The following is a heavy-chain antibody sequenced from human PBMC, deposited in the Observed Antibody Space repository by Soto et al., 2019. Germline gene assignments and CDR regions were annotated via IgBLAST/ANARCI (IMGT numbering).Heavy chain of an antibody. Sequence: WGSLRLSCASSVFTFSSYGMQCVRHAPGKWLEWVAVIWYDGSNKYYADSVKGRFTISRDTSKNTLYLQMNSLRAADTAVYYCARGGVISGSTPQYFYGVDVRGQGTTV. D-gene: IGHD5-12*01. CDR3: ARGGVISGSTPQYFYGVDV. J-gene: IGHJ6*02. CDR1: VFTFSSYG. V-gene: IGHV3-33*01. CDR2: IWYDGSNK.